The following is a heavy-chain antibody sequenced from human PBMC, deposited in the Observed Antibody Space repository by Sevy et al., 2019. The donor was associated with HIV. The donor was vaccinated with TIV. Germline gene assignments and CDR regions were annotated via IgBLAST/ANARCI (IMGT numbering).Heavy chain of an antibody. CDR3: ASETAWGGDYS. D-gene: IGHD2-21*02. Sequence: SETLSLTCTVSTGSITSYWWTWIRQPPGKGLEWSANIHHNGNTNYNPSLKSRVTISVDTSKSQLSLRLSSVTAADEAMYYCASETAWGGDYSWGQGTRVTVSS. CDR2: IHHNGNT. V-gene: IGHV4-59*08. CDR1: TGSITSYW. J-gene: IGHJ4*02.